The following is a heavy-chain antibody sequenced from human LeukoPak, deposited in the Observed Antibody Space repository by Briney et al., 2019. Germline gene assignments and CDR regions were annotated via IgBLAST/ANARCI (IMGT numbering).Heavy chain of an antibody. D-gene: IGHD3-10*01. J-gene: IGHJ4*02. CDR1: GFTFMDYC. CDR3: ATQRLYYYGSGSYLDY. CDR2: IISSGSTI. Sequence: GGSRRLSCAASGFTFMDYCMSWIRQAPGKGLEWVSYIISSGSTIYYADSVKGRFTISRDNAKNSLYLQMNSLRAEDTAVYYCATQRLYYYGSGSYLDYWGQGTLVTVSS. V-gene: IGHV3-11*01.